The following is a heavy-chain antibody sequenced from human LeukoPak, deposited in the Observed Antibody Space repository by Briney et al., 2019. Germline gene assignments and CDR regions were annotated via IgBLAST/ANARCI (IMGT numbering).Heavy chain of an antibody. V-gene: IGHV2-5*02. CDR3: AHSERESHFHY. Sequence: SGPTLVNPTQTLTLTCTLSGSSGSTSGVGVGWIRQPPGKALEWLALIYWDDDKRYSPSLKSRLTITKDTSKNQVALTMTNMDPVDTVTYFCAHSERESHFHYWGQGTLVTVSS. CDR1: GSSGSTSGVG. J-gene: IGHJ4*02. D-gene: IGHD1-1*01. CDR2: IYWDDDK.